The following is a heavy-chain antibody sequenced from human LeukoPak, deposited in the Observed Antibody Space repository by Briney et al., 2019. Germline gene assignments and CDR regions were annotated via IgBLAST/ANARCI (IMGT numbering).Heavy chain of an antibody. D-gene: IGHD3-16*01. CDR3: AKDLLIYYYMDV. J-gene: IGHJ6*03. V-gene: IGHV3-30*02. CDR1: GFTFSSYG. Sequence: PGGSLRLSCAASGFTFSSYGMHWVRQAPGKGLEWVAFIRYDGSNKYYADSVKGRFTISRDNSKNTLYLQMNSLRAEDTAVYYCAKDLLIYYYMDVWGKGTTVTVSS. CDR2: IRYDGSNK.